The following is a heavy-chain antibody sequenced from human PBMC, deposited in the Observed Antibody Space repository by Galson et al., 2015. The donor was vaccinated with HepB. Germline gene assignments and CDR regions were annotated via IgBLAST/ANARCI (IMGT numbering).Heavy chain of an antibody. CDR2: INGNSGDT. Sequence: SVKVSCKASGYTFTGYYMHWVRQAPGQGLEWMGWINGNSGDTKYAEKFQGRVTMARDTSISTAYMELSRLTSDDTAVYYCARGYCGGVYCYVFDYWGQGTLVTVSS. J-gene: IGHJ4*02. V-gene: IGHV1-2*02. D-gene: IGHD2-21*01. CDR3: ARGYCGGVYCYVFDY. CDR1: GYTFTGYY.